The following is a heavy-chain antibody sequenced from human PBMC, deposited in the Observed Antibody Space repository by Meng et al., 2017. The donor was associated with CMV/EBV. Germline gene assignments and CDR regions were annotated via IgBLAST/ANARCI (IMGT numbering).Heavy chain of an antibody. CDR2: IYWDDDK. D-gene: IGHD6-6*01. Sequence: QITLKESGPTLVKPQQTLTLTCTFSGFSLSTSGVGVGWIRQPPGKALEWLALIYWDDDKRYSPSLKSRLTITKDTSKNQVVLTMTNMDPVDTATYYCAHSPSLQLVRHWFDPWGQGTLVTVSS. CDR3: AHSPSLQLVRHWFDP. J-gene: IGHJ5*02. V-gene: IGHV2-5*02. CDR1: GFSLSTSGVG.